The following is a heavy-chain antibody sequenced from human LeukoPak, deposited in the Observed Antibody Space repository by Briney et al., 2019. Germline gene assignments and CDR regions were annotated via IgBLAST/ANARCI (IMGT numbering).Heavy chain of an antibody. CDR1: GDSVSSNSAA. J-gene: IGHJ5*02. CDR3: ARDLVGYCSGGSCGYNWFDP. Sequence: SQTLSLTCAISGDSVSSNSAAWNWIRQSPSRGLEWLGRTYCRSKWYNDYAVSVKSRISINPDTSKNQFSLQLNSVTPEDTAVYYCARDLVGYCSGGSCGYNWFDPWGQGTLVTVSS. V-gene: IGHV6-1*01. D-gene: IGHD2-15*01. CDR2: TYCRSKWYN.